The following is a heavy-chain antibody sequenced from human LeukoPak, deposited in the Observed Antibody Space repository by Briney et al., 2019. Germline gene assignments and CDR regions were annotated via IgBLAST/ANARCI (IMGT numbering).Heavy chain of an antibody. V-gene: IGHV4-30-4*08. CDR3: ARGEPGDSDAFDI. D-gene: IGHD2-21*02. J-gene: IGHJ3*02. Sequence: SETLSLTCTFSGGSISRGGYYWSWIRQPPGKGPEWVGYIYYSGTTYYNPSLKSRLTISLDTSKNHFSLKLSSVTAADTAVYYCARGEPGDSDAFDIWGQGTMVTVSS. CDR2: IYYSGTT. CDR1: GGSISRGGYY.